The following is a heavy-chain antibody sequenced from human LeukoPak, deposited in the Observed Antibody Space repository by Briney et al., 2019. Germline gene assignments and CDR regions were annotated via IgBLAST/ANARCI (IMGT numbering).Heavy chain of an antibody. D-gene: IGHD3-10*01. CDR2: INNSGGSS. Sequence: GGSLRLSCAVSGFTFSSFAMSWVRQAPGKGLEWVSTINNSGGSSYYADSVKGRFTISRDNSKNTLYLQMNSLRAEDTAVYYCAKCRNLGGVGPPPDYWGQGTLVTVSS. CDR1: GFTFSSFA. J-gene: IGHJ4*02. CDR3: AKCRNLGGVGPPPDY. V-gene: IGHV3-23*01.